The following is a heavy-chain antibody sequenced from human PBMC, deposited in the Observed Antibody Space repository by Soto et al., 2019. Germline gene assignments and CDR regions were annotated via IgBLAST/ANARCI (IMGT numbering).Heavy chain of an antibody. Sequence: ASVKVSCKASGYTFTSYAMHWVRQAPGQRLEWMGWINAGNGNTKYSQKFQGRVTMTTDTSTSTAYMELRSLRSDDTAVYYCADYYGSGSRGAFDIWGQGTTVTVSS. CDR2: INAGNGNT. CDR3: ADYYGSGSRGAFDI. D-gene: IGHD3-10*01. CDR1: GYTFTSYA. V-gene: IGHV1-3*01. J-gene: IGHJ3*02.